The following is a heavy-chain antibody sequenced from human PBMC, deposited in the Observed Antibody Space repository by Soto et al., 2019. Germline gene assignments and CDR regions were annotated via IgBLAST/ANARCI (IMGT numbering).Heavy chain of an antibody. CDR2: ISYDGSNE. CDR3: ARHVVSKGSVDD. V-gene: IGHV3-30-3*01. J-gene: IGHJ4*02. D-gene: IGHD2-15*01. Sequence: QVQLVESGGGVVQPGRSLRLSCAASGFIFSSHVMHWVRQAPGKGLEWVALISYDGSNEYYADSVKGRFTISRDNSKNTLYLQMNSLRTEDTAMYYCARHVVSKGSVDDWGQGTLVTVSS. CDR1: GFIFSSHV.